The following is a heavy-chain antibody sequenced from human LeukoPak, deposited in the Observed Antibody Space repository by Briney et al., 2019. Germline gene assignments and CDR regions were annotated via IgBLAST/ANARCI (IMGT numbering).Heavy chain of an antibody. CDR2: ISSSSYI. Sequence: PGGSLRPSCAASGFTFSSYSMKWVRQAPGKGLEWVSSISSSSYIHYADSVKGRFTISRDNAKNSLYLQMNSLRAEDTAVYYCARDPAAAAGINWGQGTLVTVSS. CDR3: ARDPAAAAGIN. J-gene: IGHJ4*02. V-gene: IGHV3-21*01. D-gene: IGHD6-13*01. CDR1: GFTFSSYS.